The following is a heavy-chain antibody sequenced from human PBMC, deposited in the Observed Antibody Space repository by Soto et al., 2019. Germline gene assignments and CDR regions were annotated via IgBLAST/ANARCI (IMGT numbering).Heavy chain of an antibody. CDR2: TYYRSKWYD. CDR3: AATTEHYDFWSGYYTFDY. Sequence: PSQTLSLTCAISGDSVSSDKIAWKWIRQSPSSGLEWLGRTYYRSKWYDDYAVSVKSRITINPDTSKNQFSLQLNPVTPEDTAVYYCAATTEHYDFWSGYYTFDYWGKGTLVTVSS. D-gene: IGHD3-3*01. V-gene: IGHV6-1*01. J-gene: IGHJ4*02. CDR1: GDSVSSDKIA.